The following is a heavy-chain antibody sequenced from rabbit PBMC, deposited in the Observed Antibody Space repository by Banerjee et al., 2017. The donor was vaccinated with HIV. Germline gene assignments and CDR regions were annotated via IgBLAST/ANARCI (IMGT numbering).Heavy chain of an antibody. D-gene: IGHD1-1*01. Sequence: QSLEESGGDLVKPGASLTLTCTASRFTLSSYWMCWVRQAPGKGLEWIACIDAGSSGYTWYANWAKGRFTISKTSSTTVTLQMTTMTGADTATYFCASRASSSTYYAFNLWGPGTLVTVS. CDR3: ASRASSSTYYAFNL. CDR2: IDAGSSGYT. V-gene: IGHV1S40*01. CDR1: RFTLSSYW. J-gene: IGHJ4*01.